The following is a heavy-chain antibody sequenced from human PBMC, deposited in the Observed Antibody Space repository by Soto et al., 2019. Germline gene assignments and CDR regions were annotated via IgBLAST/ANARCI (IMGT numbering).Heavy chain of an antibody. J-gene: IGHJ4*02. CDR3: ARGAAPVVKIFGVVTPFYFDY. Sequence: VXSVKVSCTASGYPFTSYGIIWVRQAPGQGLEWMGWISAYNGNTNYAQKLQGRVTMTTDTSTSTAYMELRSLRSDDTAVYYCARGAAPVVKIFGVVTPFYFDYWGQGTLVTVSS. V-gene: IGHV1-18*04. D-gene: IGHD3-3*01. CDR2: ISAYNGNT. CDR1: GYPFTSYG.